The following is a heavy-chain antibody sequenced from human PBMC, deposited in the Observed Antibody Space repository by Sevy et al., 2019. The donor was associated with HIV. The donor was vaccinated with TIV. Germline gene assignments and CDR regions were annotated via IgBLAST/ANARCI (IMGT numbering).Heavy chain of an antibody. CDR2: ISAYNGNT. V-gene: IGHV1-18*01. Sequence: ASVKVSCKASGYTFTSYGISWVRQAPGQGLEWMGWISAYNGNTNYAQKLQGRVTMTTDTSTSTAYMELRSLRSDDTAVSYCARTLNRGGSYYSYDGMDVWGQGTTVTVSS. CDR1: GYTFTSYG. CDR3: ARTLNRGGSYYSYDGMDV. J-gene: IGHJ6*02.